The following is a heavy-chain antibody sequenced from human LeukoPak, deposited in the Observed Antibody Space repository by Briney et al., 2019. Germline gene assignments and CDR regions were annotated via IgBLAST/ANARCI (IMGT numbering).Heavy chain of an antibody. V-gene: IGHV4-59*12. Sequence: PSETLSLTCTVSGSSISSYSWGWIRQPPGKGLEWIGYIYSSGSTNYSPSLKSRATISLDTSKNQFSLKLSSVTAADTAVYYCARGSAGYYDSSGYGPFYYYFGMDVWGQGTTVTVSS. J-gene: IGHJ6*02. CDR1: GSSISSYS. CDR3: ARGSAGYYDSSGYGPFYYYFGMDV. CDR2: IYSSGST. D-gene: IGHD3-22*01.